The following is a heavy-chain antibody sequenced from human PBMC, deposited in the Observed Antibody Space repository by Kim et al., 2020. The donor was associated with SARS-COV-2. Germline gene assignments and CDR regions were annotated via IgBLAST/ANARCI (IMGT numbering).Heavy chain of an antibody. Sequence: ASVKVSCKASGYTFTSYDINWVRQATGHGLEWRGWMNPNSGNTGYAQKFQGRVTMTRNTSISTAYMELSSLRSEDTAVYYCARGHLKSSVVVIAPRPYYYYMDVWGKGTTVTVSS. CDR1: GYTFTSYD. D-gene: IGHD2-21*01. CDR2: MNPNSGNT. V-gene: IGHV1-8*01. CDR3: ARGHLKSSVVVIAPRPYYYYMDV. J-gene: IGHJ6*03.